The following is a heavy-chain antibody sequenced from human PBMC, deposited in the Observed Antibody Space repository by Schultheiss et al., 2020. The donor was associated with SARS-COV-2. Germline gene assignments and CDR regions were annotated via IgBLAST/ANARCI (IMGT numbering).Heavy chain of an antibody. V-gene: IGHV4-31*03. CDR1: GGSISSGGYY. D-gene: IGHD1-26*01. CDR2: IYYSGST. CDR3: AREQWELGWFDP. J-gene: IGHJ5*02. Sequence: SETLSLTCTVSGGSISSGGYYWSWIRQHPGKGLEWIGYIYYSGSTYYNPSLKSRVTISVDTSKNQFSLKLSSVTAADTAVYYCAREQWELGWFDPWGQGTLVTVSS.